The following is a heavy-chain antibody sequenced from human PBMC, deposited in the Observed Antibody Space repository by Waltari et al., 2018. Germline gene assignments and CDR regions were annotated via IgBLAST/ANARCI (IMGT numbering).Heavy chain of an antibody. V-gene: IGHV4-38-2*01. D-gene: IGHD3-16*01. CDR1: GYSISSGYY. CDR3: AGVAGNRCFGYFNPYLMGV. CDR2: IYHSGNT. J-gene: IGHJ6*04. Sequence: QVQLQESGPGLVKPSETLSLTCGVSGYSISSGYYWGWIRQPPVKGLEWMGSIYHSGNTYLYPSLQGPVTLTGNPSRNRVLPDLKFVAPAVTGLYYWAGVAGNRCFGYFNPYLMGVLGKGATVTVSS.